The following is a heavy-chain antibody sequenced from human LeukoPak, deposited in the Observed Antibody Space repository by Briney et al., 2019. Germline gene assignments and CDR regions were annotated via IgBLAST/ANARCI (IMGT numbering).Heavy chain of an antibody. V-gene: IGHV3-21*01. Sequence: KSGGSLRLSCAASGFTFSSYSMNWVRQAPGKELEWVSSISSSSSYIYYADSVKGRFTISRDNAKNSLYLQMNSLRAEDTAVYYCARDQESHYYDSSGSSFDYWGQGTLATVSS. J-gene: IGHJ4*02. CDR1: GFTFSSYS. D-gene: IGHD3-22*01. CDR2: ISSSSSYI. CDR3: ARDQESHYYDSSGSSFDY.